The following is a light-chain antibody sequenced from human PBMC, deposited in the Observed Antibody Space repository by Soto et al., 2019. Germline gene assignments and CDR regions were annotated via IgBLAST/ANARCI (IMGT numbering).Light chain of an antibody. Sequence: EIVLTQSPGTLSLSPGERATLSCSARPGVRRSSIARSQQKPGQAPRLLINGGSSRATGTPDRFSGSGSGTEFTLTISSLQPDDSATYDCQQYNTFWTFGQGTKVDI. CDR1: PGVRRSS. CDR2: GGS. V-gene: IGKV3-20*01. J-gene: IGKJ1*01. CDR3: QQYNTFWT.